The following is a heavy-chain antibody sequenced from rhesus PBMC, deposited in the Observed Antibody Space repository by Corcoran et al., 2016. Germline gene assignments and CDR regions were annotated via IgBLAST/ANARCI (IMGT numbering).Heavy chain of an antibody. Sequence: QVQLQESGPGLVKPSETLSLTCAVSGGSISTNYWSWIRQPPGKGLEWIGRIYGMGGSTDYNPSLKSRVTISTDTAKKQFSLKLSSVTAADTAVYYCARDYYFFYGLDAWGQGVVVTVSS. CDR3: ARDYYFFYGLDA. J-gene: IGHJ6*01. V-gene: IGHV4-160*01. D-gene: IGHD3-16*01. CDR1: GGSISTNY. CDR2: IYGMGGST.